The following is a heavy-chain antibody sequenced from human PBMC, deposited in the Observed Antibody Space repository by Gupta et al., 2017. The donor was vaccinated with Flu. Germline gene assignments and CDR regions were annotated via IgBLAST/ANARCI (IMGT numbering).Heavy chain of an antibody. CDR3: ARGGIAVAGPSIFDY. CDR1: GFPFSSYA. CDR2: ISYDGSNK. V-gene: IGHV3-30-3*01. J-gene: IGHJ4*02. Sequence: QVQLVESGGGGVQPGRSLSTSCAASGFPFSSYAMHWVRQAPGKGLEWVAVISYDGSNKYYADSVKGRFTISRDNSKNTLYLQMNSLRAEDTAVYYCARGGIAVAGPSIFDYWGQGTLVTVSS. D-gene: IGHD6-19*01.